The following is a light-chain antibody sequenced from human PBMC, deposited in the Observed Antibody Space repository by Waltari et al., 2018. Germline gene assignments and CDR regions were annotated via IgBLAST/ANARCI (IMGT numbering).Light chain of an antibody. CDR1: SSNIGNNY. V-gene: IGLV1-51*02. CDR3: GTWDSSLSGAV. CDR2: QKT. Sequence: QSVLTQPPSVSAAPGQRVTISCSGGSSNIGNNYVSWYRQFPGTARKLLIDQKTVRPSGIPGRFSGSKSGTSATLDITGLQAGDEADYYCGTWDSSLSGAVFGGGTHLTVL. J-gene: IGLJ7*01.